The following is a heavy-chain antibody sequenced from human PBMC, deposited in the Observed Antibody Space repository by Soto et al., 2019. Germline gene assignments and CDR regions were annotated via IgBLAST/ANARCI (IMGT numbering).Heavy chain of an antibody. V-gene: IGHV1-24*01. J-gene: IGHJ6*03. CDR3: ATASSNLFYYYYYMDV. CDR1: GYTLTELS. D-gene: IGHD3-10*01. Sequence: ASVKVSCKVSGYTLTELSMHWVRQAPGKGLEWMGGFDPEDGETIYAQKFQGRVTMTEDTSTDTAYMELSSLRSEDTAVYYCATASSNLFYYYYYMDVWGKGTTVTVSS. CDR2: FDPEDGET.